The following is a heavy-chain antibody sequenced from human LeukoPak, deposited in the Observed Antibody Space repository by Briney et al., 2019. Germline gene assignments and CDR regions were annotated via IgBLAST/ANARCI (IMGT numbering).Heavy chain of an antibody. CDR3: ASCNDSSGYFAY. J-gene: IGHJ4*02. Sequence: GASVKVSCKPPGYTFTDYAINWVRQAPGQGLEYMGWVNTNTGNPTYAQGFTGRFVFSSDSSVSTAYLQITSLKADDSAIYFCASCNDSSGYFAYWGQGTLVTVSS. CDR1: GYTFTDYA. D-gene: IGHD3-22*01. V-gene: IGHV7-4-1*02. CDR2: VNTNTGNP.